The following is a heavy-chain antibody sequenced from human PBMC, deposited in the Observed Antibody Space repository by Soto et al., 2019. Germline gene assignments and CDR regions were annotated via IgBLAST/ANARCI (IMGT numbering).Heavy chain of an antibody. CDR3: ARNRQWLVASYGMDV. D-gene: IGHD6-19*01. Sequence: SETLSLTCAVYGGSFSGYYWSWIRQPPGKGLEWIGEINHSGSTNYNPSLKSRVTISVDTSKNQFSLKLSSVTAADTAVYYCARNRQWLVASYGMDVWGQGTTVTVSS. CDR2: INHSGST. J-gene: IGHJ6*02. CDR1: GGSFSGYY. V-gene: IGHV4-34*01.